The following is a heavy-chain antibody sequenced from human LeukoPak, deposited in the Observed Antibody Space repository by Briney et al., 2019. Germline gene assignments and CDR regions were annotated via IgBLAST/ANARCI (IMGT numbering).Heavy chain of an antibody. V-gene: IGHV3-23*01. Sequence: CVSAISGSGGSTYYADSVKGRFTISRDNSKNTLYLQMNSLRAEDTAVYYCAKDTPTGDTTYWGQGTLVTVSS. CDR3: AKDTPTGDTTY. J-gene: IGHJ4*02. D-gene: IGHD1-1*01. CDR2: ISGSGGST.